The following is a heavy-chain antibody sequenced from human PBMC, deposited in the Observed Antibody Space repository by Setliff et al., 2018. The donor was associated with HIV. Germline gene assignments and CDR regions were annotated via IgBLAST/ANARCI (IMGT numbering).Heavy chain of an antibody. J-gene: IGHJ3*02. V-gene: IGHV3-23*01. CDR2: ISGSGGNT. Sequence: GGSLRLSCAASGFTFMNYAMSWVRQAPGKGLAWVSTISGSGGNTYYADSVKGRFTISRDNSKNTLYLQMSSLRDEDTAVYYCAKVFLFGIDVFDIWGQGTMVTVSS. D-gene: IGHD3-16*01. CDR1: GFTFMNYA. CDR3: AKVFLFGIDVFDI.